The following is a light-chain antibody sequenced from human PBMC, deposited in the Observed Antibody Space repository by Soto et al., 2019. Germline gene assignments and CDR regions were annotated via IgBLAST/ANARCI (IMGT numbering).Light chain of an antibody. CDR1: SSNIGSKT. CDR3: ASWDDSLNAWV. CDR2: SNN. V-gene: IGLV1-44*01. Sequence: QSMLTQPPSASGTPGQRVTISCSGSSSNIGSKTVNWYQQLPGTAPKLLIYSNNQRPSGVPDRFSGSKSGTSASLAISGLQSEDEADYYCASWDDSLNAWVFGGGTKLTVL. J-gene: IGLJ3*02.